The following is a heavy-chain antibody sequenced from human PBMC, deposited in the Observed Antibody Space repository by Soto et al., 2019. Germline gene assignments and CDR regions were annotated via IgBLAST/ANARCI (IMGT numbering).Heavy chain of an antibody. V-gene: IGHV3-7*01. J-gene: IGHJ4*02. CDR2: IHQDGNER. CDR3: ARDGSGLYYDTSGYRAYFFDL. CDR1: GLLFTSHW. D-gene: IGHD3-22*01. Sequence: VVSLILSCAASGLLFTSHWMTWVRQAPGKGLEWVANIHQDGNERYYADSVKGRFTISRDNTRDTLFLQMNYLSAEDTAVYYCARDGSGLYYDTSGYRAYFFDLWGQGTLVTVSS.